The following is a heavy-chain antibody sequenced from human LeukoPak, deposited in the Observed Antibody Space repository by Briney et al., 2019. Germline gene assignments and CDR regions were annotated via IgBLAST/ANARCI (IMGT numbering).Heavy chain of an antibody. CDR2: IIPSGGST. CDR1: GYTFISYY. D-gene: IGHD3-10*01. CDR3: ARRQPSGSYSIDY. Sequence: GASVKVSCKESGYTFISYYMHWVRQAPGQGLEWMSLIIPSGGSTSYAQKFQGRVTMTRDTSTSTVYMELSSLRSEDTAVYYCARRQPSGSYSIDYWGQGTLVTVSS. V-gene: IGHV1-46*01. J-gene: IGHJ4*02.